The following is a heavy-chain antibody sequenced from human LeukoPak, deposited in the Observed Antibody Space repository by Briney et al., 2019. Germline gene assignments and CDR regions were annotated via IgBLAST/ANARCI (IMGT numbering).Heavy chain of an antibody. V-gene: IGHV3-48*04. J-gene: IGHJ5*02. CDR2: ISTGSNTK. D-gene: IGHD6-6*01. Sequence: PGGSLRLSYAASGFTFSSYSMNWVRQAPGKGLEWISHISTGSNTKYYADSVRGRFTISRDNAKNSLYLQMNSLRAEDTAVYYCARDRPVAPRNLNYWFDPWGQGTLVTVAS. CDR3: ARDRPVAPRNLNYWFDP. CDR1: GFTFSSYS.